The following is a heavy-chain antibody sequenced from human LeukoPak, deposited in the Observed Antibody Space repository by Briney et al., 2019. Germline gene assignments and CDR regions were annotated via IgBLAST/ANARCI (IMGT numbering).Heavy chain of an antibody. D-gene: IGHD2-8*01. Sequence: PGRFLILSCAASGFTFDYYAMHWVRQAPGEGLELVSGISWNSGTKGYADSVKGRFTISRDNAENSLYLQMNSLRGEDAALYYWAVLHYYAMDVWGQGTTVTVSS. CDR2: ISWNSGTK. CDR3: AVLHYYAMDV. V-gene: IGHV3-9*01. J-gene: IGHJ6*02. CDR1: GFTFDYYA.